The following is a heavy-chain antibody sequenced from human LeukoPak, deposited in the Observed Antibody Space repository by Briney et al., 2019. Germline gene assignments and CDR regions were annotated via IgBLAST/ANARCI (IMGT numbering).Heavy chain of an antibody. Sequence: KPSETLSLTCAVYGGSFSPYYWSWIRQPPGEGLEWIGEINHSGSTNYNPSLKSRVTISVDTSKNQFSLRLSSVTAADTAVYYCARGGFYCGGDCYVDYWGQGTLVTVSS. V-gene: IGHV4-34*01. CDR3: ARGGFYCGGDCYVDY. CDR2: INHSGST. D-gene: IGHD2-21*02. CDR1: GGSFSPYY. J-gene: IGHJ4*02.